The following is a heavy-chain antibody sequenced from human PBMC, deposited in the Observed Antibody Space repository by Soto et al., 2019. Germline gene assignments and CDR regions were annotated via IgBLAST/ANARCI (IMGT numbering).Heavy chain of an antibody. CDR1: GGSISSYY. CDR3: ARAGASTGLVL. Sequence: SETLSLTCTVSGGSISSYYWSWIRQPPGKGLEWIGYIYYSGSTNYNPSLKSRVTISVDTSKNQFSLKLSSVTAADTAVYYCARAGASTGLVLWGQGTLVTVSS. J-gene: IGHJ4*02. D-gene: IGHD6-6*01. CDR2: IYYSGST. V-gene: IGHV4-59*01.